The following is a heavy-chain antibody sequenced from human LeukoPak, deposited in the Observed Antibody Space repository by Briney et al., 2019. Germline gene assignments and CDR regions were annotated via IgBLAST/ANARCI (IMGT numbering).Heavy chain of an antibody. CDR3: ARGTMTAH. Sequence: RGSLRLSCAASACTFSSYSMNWVRQAPGKGMEWVSYISSSRSTIYYAESVKGRFTISRDNAKNSLYLQMNSLRAEDTAVHYCARGTMTAHWGQGTLVTVSS. V-gene: IGHV3-48*04. CDR1: ACTFSSYS. D-gene: IGHD2-21*02. CDR2: ISSSRSTI. J-gene: IGHJ4*02.